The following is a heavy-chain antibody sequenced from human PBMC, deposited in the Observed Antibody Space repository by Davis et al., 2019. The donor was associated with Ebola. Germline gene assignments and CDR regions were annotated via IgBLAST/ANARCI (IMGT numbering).Heavy chain of an antibody. CDR1: GYTFTGYY. V-gene: IGHV1-2*04. D-gene: IGHD4-23*01. Sequence: AASVKVSCKASGYTFTGYYMHWVRQAPGQGLEWMGWINPNSGGTNYAQKFQGWVTITRDMSTSTAYMELSSRRSEDTAVYYCAAVPTVVNLFDYYGMDVWGQGTTVTVSS. CDR2: INPNSGGT. J-gene: IGHJ6*02. CDR3: AAVPTVVNLFDYYGMDV.